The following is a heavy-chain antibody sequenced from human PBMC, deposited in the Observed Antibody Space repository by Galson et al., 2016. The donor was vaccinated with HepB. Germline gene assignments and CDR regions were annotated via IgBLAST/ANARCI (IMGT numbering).Heavy chain of an antibody. CDR2: VSYNGKT. V-gene: IGHV4-4*02. D-gene: IGHD3-22*01. Sequence: SETLSLTCAVSGDSISSSNNYWWSWVRQSPQKGLEWIGYVSYNGKTIYHPSLGSRVTISADTSKNQFSLNLKSVTAADTAIYYCARNAAVVAYIDLWGQGTLVTVSS. CDR3: ARNAAVVAYIDL. CDR1: GDSISSSNNYW. J-gene: IGHJ4*02.